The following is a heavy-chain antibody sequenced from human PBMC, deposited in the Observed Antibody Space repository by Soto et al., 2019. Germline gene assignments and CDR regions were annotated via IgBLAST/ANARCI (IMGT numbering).Heavy chain of an antibody. J-gene: IGHJ3*02. CDR1: GYTFTGYY. CDR2: INPNSGGT. CDR3: ATALRYFDWLGPRHAFDI. V-gene: IGHV1-2*04. D-gene: IGHD3-9*01. Sequence: ASVKVSCKASGYTFTGYYMHWMRQAPGQGLEWMGWINPNSGGTNYAQKFQGWVTMTRDTSISTAYMELSRLRSDDTAVYYCATALRYFDWLGPRHAFDIWGQGTMVTVSS.